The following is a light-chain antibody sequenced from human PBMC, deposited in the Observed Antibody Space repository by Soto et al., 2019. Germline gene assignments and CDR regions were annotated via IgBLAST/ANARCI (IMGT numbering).Light chain of an antibody. V-gene: IGKV1-5*03. CDR2: KAS. CDR1: QSISSW. J-gene: IGKJ4*01. Sequence: DIQMTQSPSTLSASVGDRVTITCRASQSISSWLAWYQQKPGKAPKLLIYKASSLESGVPSRFSGSGSGTEFTLSICSLQPDDFATYYCQQYKSPRTFGGGTKLQMK. CDR3: QQYKSPRT.